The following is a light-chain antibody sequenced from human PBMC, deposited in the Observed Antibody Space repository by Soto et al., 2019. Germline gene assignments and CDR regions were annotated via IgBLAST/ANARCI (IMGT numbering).Light chain of an antibody. Sequence: EIVLTQSPATLSLSPGERATLSCGASRSVSSYLAWYQQKPGQAPRLLIYDASYRATGIPARFSGSGSGTAFPLTISRLAPEDFAVYYCQHRSDWPPRLTFGGGTKVEIK. V-gene: IGKV3-11*01. CDR2: DAS. J-gene: IGKJ4*01. CDR1: RSVSSY. CDR3: QHRSDWPPRLT.